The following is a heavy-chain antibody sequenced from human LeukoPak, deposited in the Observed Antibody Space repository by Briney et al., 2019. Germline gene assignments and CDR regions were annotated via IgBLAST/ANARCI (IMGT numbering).Heavy chain of an antibody. Sequence: SGGSLRLSCAASGFTVSSYWMSWVRQAPGKGLEWVANIKQDGSEKYYVDSVKGRFTISRDNAKNSLYLQMNSLRAEDTAVYYCARDLWKVFDYWGQGTLVTVSS. V-gene: IGHV3-7*01. CDR2: IKQDGSEK. CDR1: GFTVSSYW. CDR3: ARDLWKVFDY. J-gene: IGHJ4*02. D-gene: IGHD1-1*01.